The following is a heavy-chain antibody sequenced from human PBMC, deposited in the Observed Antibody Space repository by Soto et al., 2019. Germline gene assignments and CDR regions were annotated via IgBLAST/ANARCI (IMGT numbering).Heavy chain of an antibody. CDR3: GSGYHVPHY. V-gene: IGHV4-30-2*01. CDR1: GGSISGGGYS. D-gene: IGHD2-2*01. Sequence: PSETLSLTCAVSGGSISGGGYSWSWIRQPPGKGLEWIGYISHSGSTYYNPSLKSRVTISVDRSKNQFSLKLSSVTAADTAMYYCGSGYHVPHYWGQGTLVTVSS. J-gene: IGHJ4*02. CDR2: ISHSGST.